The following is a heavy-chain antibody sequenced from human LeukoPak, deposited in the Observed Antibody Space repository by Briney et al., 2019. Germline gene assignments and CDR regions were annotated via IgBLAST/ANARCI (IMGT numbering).Heavy chain of an antibody. J-gene: IGHJ6*04. CDR3: AELGITMIGGV. Sequence: GGSLRLSCAASGFTFSSYEMNWVRQAPGKGLEWVSYISSSGSTIYYADSVKGRFTISRDNAKNSLYLQMNSLRAEDTAVYYCAELGITMIGGVWGKGTTVTISS. CDR1: GFTFSSYE. V-gene: IGHV3-48*03. CDR2: ISSSGSTI. D-gene: IGHD3-10*02.